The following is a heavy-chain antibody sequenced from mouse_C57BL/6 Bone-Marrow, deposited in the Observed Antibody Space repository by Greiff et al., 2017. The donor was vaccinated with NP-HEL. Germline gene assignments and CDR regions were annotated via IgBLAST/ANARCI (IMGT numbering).Heavy chain of an antibody. V-gene: IGHV1-5*01. CDR1: GYTFTSYW. CDR2: IYPGNSDT. D-gene: IGHD1-1*01. J-gene: IGHJ2*01. Sequence: VQLQQSGTVLARPGASVKMSCKTSGYTFTSYWMHWVTQRPGQGLEWIGAIYPGNSDTSYNQKFKGKAKLTAVTSASTAYMELSSLTNADSAVYYGTGYYGSSYEYWGQGTTLTVSS. CDR3: TGYYGSSYEY.